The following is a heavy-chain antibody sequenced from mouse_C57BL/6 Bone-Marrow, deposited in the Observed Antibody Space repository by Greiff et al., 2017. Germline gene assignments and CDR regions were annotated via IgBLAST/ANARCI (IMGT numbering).Heavy chain of an antibody. CDR1: GFNIKDDY. CDR2: IDPENGDT. CDR3: ATEGVTRRLYTMDY. Sequence: VQLQQSGAELVRPGASVKLSCTASGFNIKDDYMHWVKQRPEQGLEWIGWIDPENGDTEYASKFQGKATITADTSSNTAYLQLSSLTSEDTAVYNSATEGVTRRLYTMDYSGQGNSVTVSS. J-gene: IGHJ4*01. D-gene: IGHD2-13*01. V-gene: IGHV14-4*01.